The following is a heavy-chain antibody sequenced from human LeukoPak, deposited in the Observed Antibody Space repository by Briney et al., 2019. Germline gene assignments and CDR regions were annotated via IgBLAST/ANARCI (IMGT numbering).Heavy chain of an antibody. CDR3: AGDNIENGDLDFLDS. J-gene: IGHJ4*02. Sequence: RSGGSLRLSCTASGFTFSSYTMNWVRQAPGKGLEWVSSISGSGDYIFYADSMKGRFTISRDNARNSLYLQVNSLRAEDTAVYYCAGDNIENGDLDFLDSWGQGTLVTVSS. D-gene: IGHD2-21*02. CDR1: GFTFSSYT. V-gene: IGHV3-21*01. CDR2: ISGSGDYI.